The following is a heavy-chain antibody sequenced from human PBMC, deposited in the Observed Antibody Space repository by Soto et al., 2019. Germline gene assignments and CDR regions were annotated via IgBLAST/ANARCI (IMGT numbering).Heavy chain of an antibody. CDR1: GITFTNAW. CDR2: LRSRRDSGTS. J-gene: IGHJ5*02. V-gene: IGHV3-15*01. D-gene: IGHD2-15*01. Sequence: EVQLVESGGGLVKPGGSLRLSCAASGITFTNAWMGWVRQAPGKGLEWIDRLRSRRDSGTSDYAAPVKGRFSRSKDESKNTLYRQMNSLKPEGTAVYHCTTDHVVSAYPLFWAWGQGTLVTVSS. CDR3: TTDHVVSAYPLFWA.